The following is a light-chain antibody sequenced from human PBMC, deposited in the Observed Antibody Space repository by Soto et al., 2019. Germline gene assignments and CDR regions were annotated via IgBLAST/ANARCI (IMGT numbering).Light chain of an antibody. CDR2: DIT. Sequence: QSALTQPASVSGSPGQSITISCTGTSSDVGGYNYVSWYQQHPGRAPKLIIFDITDRPSGVSSRFSGSRSGSTASLTISGLQADDEAVYYCSSYATINNLWVFGGGTKVTVL. V-gene: IGLV2-14*03. CDR1: SSDVGGYNY. J-gene: IGLJ3*02. CDR3: SSYATINNLWV.